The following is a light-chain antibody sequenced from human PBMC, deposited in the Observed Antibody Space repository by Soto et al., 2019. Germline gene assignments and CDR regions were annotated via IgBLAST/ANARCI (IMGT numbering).Light chain of an antibody. CDR3: CSYAGSYTVV. CDR1: SSDVGGYNY. J-gene: IGLJ2*01. CDR2: DVS. V-gene: IGLV2-11*01. Sequence: QSALTQPRSMSGSPGQSVTISCTGTSSDVGGYNYVSWYQHHPGKAPKLMIYDVSKRPSGVPDRFSGSKSGNTASLTISGLQAEDEADYYCCSYAGSYTVVFGGGTKLT.